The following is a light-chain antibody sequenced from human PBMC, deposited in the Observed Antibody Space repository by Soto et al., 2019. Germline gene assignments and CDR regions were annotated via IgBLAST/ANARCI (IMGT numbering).Light chain of an antibody. Sequence: EIVMTQSPATLSVSPGERVTLSCRASQSVRSDLAWYQQKPGQAPRLLISGASTRAAGIPARFSGSGSGTEFTLTINNLQSEDFAVYFCQQYNDWPRTFGQGTKV. CDR2: GAS. V-gene: IGKV3-15*01. CDR1: QSVRSD. J-gene: IGKJ1*01. CDR3: QQYNDWPRT.